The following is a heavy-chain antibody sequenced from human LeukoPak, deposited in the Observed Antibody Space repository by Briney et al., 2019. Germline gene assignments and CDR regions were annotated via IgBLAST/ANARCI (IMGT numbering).Heavy chain of an antibody. J-gene: IGHJ4*02. D-gene: IGHD3-22*01. CDR3: AREVGYYESSGYGGGDY. CDR1: GFTLTSYW. Sequence: GGSLRLSCAASGFTLTSYWMSWVGQAPGPGLGSVANIKQDGGEKYYVDSVKARFTISTDNAKNSLYLHMNSLRAEDTAVYYCAREVGYYESSGYGGGDYWGQGNLVTVSS. V-gene: IGHV3-7*01. CDR2: IKQDGGEK.